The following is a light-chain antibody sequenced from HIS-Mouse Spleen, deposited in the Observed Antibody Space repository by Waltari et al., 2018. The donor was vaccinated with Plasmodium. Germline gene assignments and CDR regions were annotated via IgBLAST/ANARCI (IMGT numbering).Light chain of an antibody. CDR1: ALPKKY. Sequence: SYELTQPPSVSVSPGQTARITCSGDALPKKYAYWDQQKSGQAPVLVIYRDSKRPSGFPEGFSGSSSGTMATLTISGAQVEDEADYYCYSTDSSGNHRVFGGGTKLTVL. V-gene: IGLV3-10*01. J-gene: IGLJ3*02. CDR2: RDS. CDR3: YSTDSSGNHRV.